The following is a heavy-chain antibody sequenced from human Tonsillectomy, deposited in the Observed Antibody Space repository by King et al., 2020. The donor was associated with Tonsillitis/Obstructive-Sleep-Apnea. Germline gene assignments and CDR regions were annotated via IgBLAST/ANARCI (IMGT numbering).Heavy chain of an antibody. CDR2: IHYSGST. J-gene: IGHJ4*02. CDR3: AREGEYSSTNYFDY. CDR1: GGSISSSTYY. D-gene: IGHD6-6*01. Sequence: QLQESGPGLVKPSETLSLTCTVSGGSISSSTYYWGWFRQPPGTGMEWIGSIHYSGSTYYNPSLKSRVTISVDTSKNQFSLKLSSVTAADTPVYYCAREGEYSSTNYFDYWGQGTLVTVSS. V-gene: IGHV4-39*02.